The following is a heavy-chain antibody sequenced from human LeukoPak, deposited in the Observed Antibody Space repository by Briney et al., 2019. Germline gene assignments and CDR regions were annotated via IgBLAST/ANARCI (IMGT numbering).Heavy chain of an antibody. CDR1: GFSVSTNY. J-gene: IGHJ6*03. D-gene: IGHD3-16*01. Sequence: GGSLRLSCAASGFSVSTNYMTWVRQAPGKGLEWVCRIESKTDGGTTDYAAPVKGRFTISRDDSKNTLYLQMNSLKTEDTAVYYCARARGGSPPYYYFYYMDVWGKGTTVTVSS. CDR2: IESKTDGGTT. V-gene: IGHV3-15*04. CDR3: ARARGGSPPYYYFYYMDV.